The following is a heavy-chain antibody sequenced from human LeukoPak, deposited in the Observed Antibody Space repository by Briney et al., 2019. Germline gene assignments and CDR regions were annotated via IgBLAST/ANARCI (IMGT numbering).Heavy chain of an antibody. V-gene: IGHV4-30-4*01. CDR1: GGSISSGDYY. CDR3: ARDRRGYGSPPLYYYGMDV. Sequence: PSETLSLTCTVSGGSISSGDYYWSWIRQPPGKGLEWIGYIYYSGSTYYNPSLKSRVTISVDTSKNQFSLKLSSVTAADTAVYYCARDRRGYGSPPLYYYGMDVWGQGTTVTVSS. D-gene: IGHD5-12*01. CDR2: IYYSGST. J-gene: IGHJ6*02.